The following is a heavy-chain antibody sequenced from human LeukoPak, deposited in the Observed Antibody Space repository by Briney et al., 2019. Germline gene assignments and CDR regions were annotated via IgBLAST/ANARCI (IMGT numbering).Heavy chain of an antibody. D-gene: IGHD3-10*02. Sequence: GGSLRLSCAASGFTFSSYEMNWVRQAPGKGLEWVATMTRSSAIFYADSVKGRFTISRDNAKNSVYLQMNSLRDEDTAVYSCARAQTMFWEFDGFDIRGRGTKVTVSS. CDR2: MTRSSAI. J-gene: IGHJ3*02. V-gene: IGHV3-48*03. CDR3: ARAQTMFWEFDGFDI. CDR1: GFTFSSYE.